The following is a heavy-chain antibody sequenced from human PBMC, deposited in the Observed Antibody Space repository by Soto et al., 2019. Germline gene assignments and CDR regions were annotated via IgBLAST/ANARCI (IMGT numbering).Heavy chain of an antibody. CDR2: ISSTTNYI. V-gene: IGHV3-21*06. J-gene: IGHJ4*02. CDR1: GFTFTRYS. CDR3: ARESEDLSSNLDY. Sequence: PGGSLRLSCAASGFTFTRYSMNWVRQAPGKGLEWVASISSTTNYIYYGESLKGRLTISRDNAKNSMYLQMNTLRAEDTAVYYCARESEDLSSNLDYWGQGTLVTAPQ.